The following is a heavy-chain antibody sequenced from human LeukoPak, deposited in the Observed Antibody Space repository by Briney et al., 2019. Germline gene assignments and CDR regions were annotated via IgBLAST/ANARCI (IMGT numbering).Heavy chain of an antibody. Sequence: PSETLSLTCTVSGGSISSGGYYWSWIRRHPGKGLEWIGYIYYSGSTYYNPSLKSRVTISVDTSKNQFSLKLSSVTAADTAVYYCARALGNYYDSSGYLDYWGQGTLVTVSS. D-gene: IGHD3-22*01. CDR2: IYYSGST. CDR3: ARALGNYYDSSGYLDY. V-gene: IGHV4-31*03. J-gene: IGHJ4*02. CDR1: GGSISSGGYY.